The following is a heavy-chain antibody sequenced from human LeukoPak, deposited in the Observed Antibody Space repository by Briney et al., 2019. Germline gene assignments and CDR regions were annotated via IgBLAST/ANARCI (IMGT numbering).Heavy chain of an antibody. CDR3: ARDQGEVIAVAGREENWCSWFDP. CDR1: GDTFNRFY. J-gene: IGHJ5*02. D-gene: IGHD6-19*01. V-gene: IGHV1-46*02. CDR2: INPSGGTT. Sequence: ASVKVSCKASGDTFNRFYIHWVRQAPGQGLEWMGIINPSGGTTSNTQKFQGRVTMTRDTSTSTGYMELSSLRSEDTAVYYCARDQGEVIAVAGREENWCSWFDPWGQGTLVTVSS.